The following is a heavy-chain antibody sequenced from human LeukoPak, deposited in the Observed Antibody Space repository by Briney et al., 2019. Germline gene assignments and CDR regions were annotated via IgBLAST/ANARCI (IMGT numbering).Heavy chain of an antibody. CDR2: INAGNGNT. J-gene: IGHJ4*02. D-gene: IGHD2-2*01. V-gene: IGHV1-3*01. CDR3: ARLVVPAAINPNDDY. Sequence: GASVKVSCTASRYTFTSYAMHWVRQAPGQRLEWMGWINAGNGNTKYSQKFQGRVTITRDTSASTAYMELSSLRSEDTAVYYCARLVVPAAINPNDDYWGQGTLVTVSS. CDR1: RYTFTSYA.